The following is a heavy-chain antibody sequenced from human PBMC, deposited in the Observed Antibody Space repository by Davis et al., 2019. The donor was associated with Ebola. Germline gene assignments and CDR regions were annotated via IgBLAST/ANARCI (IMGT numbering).Heavy chain of an antibody. J-gene: IGHJ4*02. Sequence: WGSLRLSCTASGFTFSTYPMHWVRQAPGKGLEYVSAISRNGGSTYYADSVKGRFTISRDNSKNTLYLQMSSLRAEDTAVYYCVRERWLQSYYFDYWGQGTLVTVSS. D-gene: IGHD5-24*01. CDR2: ISRNGGST. V-gene: IGHV3-64D*06. CDR1: GFTFSTYP. CDR3: VRERWLQSYYFDY.